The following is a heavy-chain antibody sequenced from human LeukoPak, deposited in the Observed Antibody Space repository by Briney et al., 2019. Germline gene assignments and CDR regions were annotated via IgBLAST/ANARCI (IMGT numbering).Heavy chain of an antibody. D-gene: IGHD6-19*01. CDR3: AKVRSSGWIYYLDY. Sequence: QPGRSLRLSCAASGFTFSSYGMHWVRQAPGKGLEWVAVISYDGSNKYYADSVKGRFTISRDNSKNTLYLQMNSLRAEDTAVYYCAKVRSSGWIYYLDYWGQGTLVTVSS. CDR2: ISYDGSNK. CDR1: GFTFSSYG. J-gene: IGHJ4*02. V-gene: IGHV3-30*18.